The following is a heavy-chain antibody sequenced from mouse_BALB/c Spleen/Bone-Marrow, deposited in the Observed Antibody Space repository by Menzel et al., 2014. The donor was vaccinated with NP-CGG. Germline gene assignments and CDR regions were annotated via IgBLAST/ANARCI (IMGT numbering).Heavy chain of an antibody. CDR3: ARFPMDY. CDR1: GFTFTDYY. CDR2: IRNKAYGYTT. V-gene: IGHV7-3*02. Sequence: EVQLQESGGGLVQPGGSLRLSCTTSGFTFTDYYMSWVRQPPGKALEWLAFIRNKAYGYTTEYSASVRGRFTISRDNSQSILYLQTNTLRAEDSATYYCARFPMDYWGQGTSVTVSS. J-gene: IGHJ4*01.